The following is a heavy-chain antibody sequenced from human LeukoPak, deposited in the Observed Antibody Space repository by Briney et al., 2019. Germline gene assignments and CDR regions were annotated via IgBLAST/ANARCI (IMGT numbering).Heavy chain of an antibody. Sequence: GGSLRLSCAASGFTFSSYDMHWVRQATGKGLEWVSAISGSGGSTYYADSVKGRFTISRDNSKNTLYLQMNSLRAEDTAVYYCAKDISSGYDPVTVDYWGQGTLVTVSS. CDR3: AKDISSGYDPVTVDY. CDR2: ISGSGGST. D-gene: IGHD5-12*01. CDR1: GFTFSSYD. V-gene: IGHV3-23*01. J-gene: IGHJ4*02.